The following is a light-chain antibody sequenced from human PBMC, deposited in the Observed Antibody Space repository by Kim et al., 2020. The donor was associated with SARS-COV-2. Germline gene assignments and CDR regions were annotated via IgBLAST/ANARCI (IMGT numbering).Light chain of an antibody. CDR2: AAS. J-gene: IGKJ2*01. CDR1: QSISSH. Sequence: EIVMTQSPATLSVSPGERVTLSCRANQSISSHLAWYQQKPGQAPRLLIYAASTRANGIPARFSGSGSGTEFTLTISSLQSEDFALYFCQQYFNWPYTFGQGTKLEIK. V-gene: IGKV3-15*01. CDR3: QQYFNWPYT.